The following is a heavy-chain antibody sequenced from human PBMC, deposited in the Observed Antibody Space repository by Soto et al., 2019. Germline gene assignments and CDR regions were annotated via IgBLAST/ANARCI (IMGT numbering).Heavy chain of an antibody. V-gene: IGHV1-69*13. Sequence: GASVKLSCKDSGGTLSSYAISWVRQAPGQGLEWMGGIIPIFGTANYAQKFQGRVTITADESTSTAYMELSSLRSEDTAVYYCASDYGGNSEGAFDIWGQGTMVTVSS. CDR1: GGTLSSYA. D-gene: IGHD4-17*01. CDR3: ASDYGGNSEGAFDI. J-gene: IGHJ3*02. CDR2: IIPIFGTA.